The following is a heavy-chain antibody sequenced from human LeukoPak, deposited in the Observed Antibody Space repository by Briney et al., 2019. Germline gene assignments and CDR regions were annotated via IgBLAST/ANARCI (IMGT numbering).Heavy chain of an antibody. Sequence: TGGSLRLSCAASGFTFSSYAMHWVRQAPGKGLEWVAVISYDGSNKYYADSVKGRFTISRDNSKNTLYLQMNSLRAEDTAVYYCARGERSGSYFRAFDIWGQGTMVTVSS. CDR1: GFTFSSYA. CDR2: ISYDGSNK. V-gene: IGHV3-30-3*01. CDR3: ARGERSGSYFRAFDI. J-gene: IGHJ3*02. D-gene: IGHD1-26*01.